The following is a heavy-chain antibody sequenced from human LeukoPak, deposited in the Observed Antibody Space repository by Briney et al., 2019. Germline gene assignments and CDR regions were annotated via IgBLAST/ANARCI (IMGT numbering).Heavy chain of an antibody. Sequence: GGSLTLSCAVSGFIFSSYSMNWVRQAQGKGREWVSSISSSSSDIYYADPVKGRFTISRDNAKNSLYLQMNSLRAEDTAVYYCARGGVTTYDYWGQGTLVTVSS. J-gene: IGHJ4*02. CDR1: GFIFSSYS. CDR3: ARGGVTTYDY. V-gene: IGHV3-21*01. CDR2: ISSSSSDI. D-gene: IGHD3-22*01.